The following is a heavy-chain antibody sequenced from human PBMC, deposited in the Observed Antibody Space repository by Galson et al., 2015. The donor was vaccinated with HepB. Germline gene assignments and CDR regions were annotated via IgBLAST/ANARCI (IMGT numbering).Heavy chain of an antibody. CDR1: GFTFSSYS. J-gene: IGHJ4*02. Sequence: SLRLSCAASGFTFSSYSMNWVRQAPGKGLEWVSSISSSSTYIYYAGSVKGRFTISRDNAKNSLYLQMNSLRAEDTAVYYCARDSAGFSGSYYFGQGTLVTVSS. CDR3: ARDSAGFSGSYY. CDR2: ISSSSTYI. V-gene: IGHV3-21*01. D-gene: IGHD1-26*01.